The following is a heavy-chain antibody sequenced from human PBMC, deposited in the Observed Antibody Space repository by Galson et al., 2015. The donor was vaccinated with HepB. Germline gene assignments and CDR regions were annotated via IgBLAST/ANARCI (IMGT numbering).Heavy chain of an antibody. J-gene: IGHJ6*02. CDR2: ISYDGSNK. CDR1: GFTFSNYA. V-gene: IGHV3-30*04. D-gene: IGHD3-16*01. Sequence: SLRLSCAASGFTFSNYAMHWVRQAPGKGLEWVAVISYDGSNKYYADSVKGRFTISRDNSKNTLYLQMNSLRAEDTAVYYCARDPSEGYSLGDYYYYYGMDVWGQGTTVTVSS. CDR3: ARDPSEGYSLGDYYYYYGMDV.